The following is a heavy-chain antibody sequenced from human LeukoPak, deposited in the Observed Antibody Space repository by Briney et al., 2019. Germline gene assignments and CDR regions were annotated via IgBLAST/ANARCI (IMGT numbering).Heavy chain of an antibody. Sequence: SETLSLTCNVSGDSITSGAFYRAWIRQSPGKGLEWIGNVYYSGSTQYNPSLRGRVSISMDKTKNQFSLNLNSVSVTDTAIYYCARRDYAAWFDPWGQGTLVTVSS. CDR1: GDSITSGAFY. D-gene: IGHD4/OR15-4a*01. V-gene: IGHV4-39*01. CDR3: ARRDYAAWFDP. CDR2: VYYSGST. J-gene: IGHJ5*02.